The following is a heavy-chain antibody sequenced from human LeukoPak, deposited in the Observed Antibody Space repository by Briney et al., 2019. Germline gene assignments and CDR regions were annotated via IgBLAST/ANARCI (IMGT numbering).Heavy chain of an antibody. V-gene: IGHV4-59*01. Sequence: SETLSLTRTVSGGSISSYYWSWIRQPPGKGLEWIGYIYYSGSTNYNPSLKSRVTISVDTSKNQFTLKLSSVTAADTAVYYCARGDGSGSYSTWDCYYGMDVWGQGTTVTVSS. J-gene: IGHJ6*02. CDR2: IYYSGST. CDR3: ARGDGSGSYSTWDCYYGMDV. D-gene: IGHD3-10*01. CDR1: GGSISSYY.